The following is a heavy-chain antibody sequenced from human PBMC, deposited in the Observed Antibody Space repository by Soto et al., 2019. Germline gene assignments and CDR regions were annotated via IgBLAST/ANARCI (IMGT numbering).Heavy chain of an antibody. J-gene: IGHJ6*02. CDR1: GGTFSSYT. Sequence: QVQLVQSGAEVKKPGSSVKVSCKASGGTFSSYTISWVRQAPGQGLEWMGRIIPILGIANYAQKFQGRVKITADKSPSTAYMELSSLRSEDTAVYYCASDILTGNAYGMDVWGQGTTVTVSS. V-gene: IGHV1-69*02. CDR3: ASDILTGNAYGMDV. D-gene: IGHD3-9*01. CDR2: IIPILGIA.